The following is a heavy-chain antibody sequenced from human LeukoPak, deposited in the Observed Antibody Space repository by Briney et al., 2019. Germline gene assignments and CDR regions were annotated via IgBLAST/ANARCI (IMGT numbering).Heavy chain of an antibody. CDR2: ISVYNGDT. Sequence: GASVKVSCKASGYTFNTYGISWVRQAPGQGLEWMGWISVYNGDTKYAQNLQGRVTMTTDTSTSTAYMELRSLRSDDTAVCYCARVSSRGYSGYDWSGFDYWGQGTLVTVSS. J-gene: IGHJ4*02. V-gene: IGHV1-18*01. CDR1: GYTFNTYG. D-gene: IGHD5-12*01. CDR3: ARVSSRGYSGYDWSGFDY.